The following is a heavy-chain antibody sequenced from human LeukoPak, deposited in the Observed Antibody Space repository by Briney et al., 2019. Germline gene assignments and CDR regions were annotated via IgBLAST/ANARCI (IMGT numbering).Heavy chain of an antibody. J-gene: IGHJ4*02. CDR3: ARDRRVSSGLTGMFDY. D-gene: IGHD3-22*01. V-gene: IGHV6-1*01. CDR2: TYYRSKWYN. Sequence: SQTLSLTCAISGDSVSSNSAAWNWIRQSPSRGLEWLERTYYRSKWYNDYAVSVKSRITINPDTSKNQFSLKLSSVTAADTAVYYCARDRRVSSGLTGMFDYWGQGTLVTVSS. CDR1: GDSVSSNSAA.